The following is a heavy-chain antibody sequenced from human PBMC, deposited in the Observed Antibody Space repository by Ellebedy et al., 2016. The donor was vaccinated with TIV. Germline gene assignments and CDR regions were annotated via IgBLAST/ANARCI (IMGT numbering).Heavy chain of an antibody. V-gene: IGHV3-21*01. J-gene: IGHJ4*02. Sequence: GESLKISCAASGFTFTSYSMNWVRQAPGKGLEWVSSISSTGYYIYYADSVKGRFTISRDDARNSRFLQMNSLRAEDTAVYYCARSGEHDSWGQGTLVTVSS. CDR1: GFTFTSYS. CDR2: ISSTGYYI. CDR3: ARSGEHDS. D-gene: IGHD1-26*01.